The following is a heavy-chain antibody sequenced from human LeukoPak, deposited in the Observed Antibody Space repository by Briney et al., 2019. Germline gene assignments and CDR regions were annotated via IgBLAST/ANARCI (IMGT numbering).Heavy chain of an antibody. CDR2: VSYTGRT. CDR3: ARESAALYCSGGSCYPGYFQH. V-gene: IGHV4-59*11. Sequence: SETLSLTCTVSGGSLSGHYWSWIRQPPGKRLEWIGYVSYTGRTKYNPSLKSRVTISVDKSKNQFSLKLSSVTAADTAVYYCARESAALYCSGGSCYPGYFQHWGQGTLVTVSS. D-gene: IGHD2-15*01. J-gene: IGHJ1*01. CDR1: GGSLSGHY.